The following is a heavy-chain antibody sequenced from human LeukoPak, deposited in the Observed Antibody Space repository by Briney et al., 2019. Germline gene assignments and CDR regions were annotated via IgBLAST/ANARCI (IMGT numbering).Heavy chain of an antibody. Sequence: PGRSLRLSCAASGFTFSSYAMHWVRQAPGKGLEWVAVISYDGSNKYYADSVKGRFTISRVNSKNTLYLQMNSLRAEDTAVYYCARDTLYCSSTSCSYYFDYWGQGTLVTVSS. V-gene: IGHV3-30*04. D-gene: IGHD2-2*01. J-gene: IGHJ4*02. CDR3: ARDTLYCSSTSCSYYFDY. CDR2: ISYDGSNK. CDR1: GFTFSSYA.